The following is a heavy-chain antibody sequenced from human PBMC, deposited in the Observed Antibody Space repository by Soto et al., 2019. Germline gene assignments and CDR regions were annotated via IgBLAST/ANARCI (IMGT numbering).Heavy chain of an antibody. V-gene: IGHV3-30*18. Sequence: LRLSCAASGFTFGAYVMHWVRQAPGKGLEWVAVISYDGSNKYYADSVKGRFTISRDNSKNTLHLQMNSLRAEDTAVYYCAKLITGTTYDAFDIWGQGTMVTVSS. CDR3: AKLITGTTYDAFDI. D-gene: IGHD1-20*01. J-gene: IGHJ3*02. CDR1: GFTFGAYV. CDR2: ISYDGSNK.